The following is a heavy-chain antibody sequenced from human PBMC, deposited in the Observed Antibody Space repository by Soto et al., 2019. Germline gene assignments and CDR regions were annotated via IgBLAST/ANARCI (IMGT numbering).Heavy chain of an antibody. CDR1: GFTFSSYW. D-gene: IGHD1-26*01. V-gene: IGHV3-7*01. Sequence: EVQLVESGGGLVQPGGSLRLSCAASGFTFSSYWMSWVRQAPGKGLEWVANIKQDGSEKYYVDSVKGRFTISRDNAKNSLYLQMNSLRAEDTAVYYCARGGWDDGSPDISPLDYWGQGTLVTVSS. J-gene: IGHJ4*02. CDR2: IKQDGSEK. CDR3: ARGGWDDGSPDISPLDY.